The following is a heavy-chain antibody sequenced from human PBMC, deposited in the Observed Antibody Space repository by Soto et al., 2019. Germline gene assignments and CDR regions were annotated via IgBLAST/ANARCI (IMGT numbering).Heavy chain of an antibody. V-gene: IGHV4-34*01. CDR1: GGSFSGYY. Sequence: SETLSLTCAVYGGSFSGYYWSWIRQPPGKGLEWIGEINHSGSTNYNPSLKSRVTISVDTSKNQFSLKLSSVTAADTAVYYCARLYYYGSGSYYNPYYYYYGMDVWGQGTTVTVSS. CDR3: ARLYYYGSGSYYNPYYYYYGMDV. D-gene: IGHD3-10*01. CDR2: INHSGST. J-gene: IGHJ6*02.